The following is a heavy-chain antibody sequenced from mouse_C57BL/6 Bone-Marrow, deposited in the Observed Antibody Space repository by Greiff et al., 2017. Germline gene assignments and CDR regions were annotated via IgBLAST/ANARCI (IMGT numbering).Heavy chain of an antibody. V-gene: IGHV2-5*01. J-gene: IGHJ4*01. D-gene: IGHD2-5*01. CDR2: IWRGGST. Sequence: QVQLKESGPGLVQPSQSLSITCTVSGFSLTSYGVHWVRQSPGKGLEWLGVIWRGGSTDYNAAFMSRLSITTDNSKSQVCFKMNSLQADDTAIYYCSKDSNYVGDYWGQGTSVTVSS. CDR3: SKDSNYVGDY. CDR1: GFSLTSYG.